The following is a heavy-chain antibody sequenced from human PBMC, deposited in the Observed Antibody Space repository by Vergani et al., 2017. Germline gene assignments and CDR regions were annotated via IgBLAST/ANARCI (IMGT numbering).Heavy chain of an antibody. V-gene: IGHV4-34*01. CDR3: ARVDAGQFDD. CDR1: GGSFSGYY. J-gene: IGHJ4*02. Sequence: QVQLQQWGAGLLKPSETLSLTCAVYGGSFSGYYWSWIRHPPGKGLEWIGESNHSGSTNYNPSLKSRVTISVDTSKNQFSLKLSSVTAADTAVYYCARVDAGQFDDWGQGTLVTVSS. CDR2: SNHSGST. D-gene: IGHD6-13*01.